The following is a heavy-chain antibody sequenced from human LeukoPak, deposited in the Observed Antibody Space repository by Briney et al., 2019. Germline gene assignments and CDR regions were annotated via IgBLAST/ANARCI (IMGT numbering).Heavy chain of an antibody. V-gene: IGHV4-39*07. CDR2: IYYSGTT. J-gene: IGHJ5*02. CDR3: AKGAGGFSYYNWFDP. Sequence: SETLSLTCTVSVGSISSSSYHWGWIRQPPGKGLEWIASIYYSGTTYYNPSLKSRVTISVDTSKNQFSLKLNSVTAADTAIYYCAKGAGGFSYYNWFDPWGQGTLVTVSS. CDR1: VGSISSSSYH. D-gene: IGHD5-18*01.